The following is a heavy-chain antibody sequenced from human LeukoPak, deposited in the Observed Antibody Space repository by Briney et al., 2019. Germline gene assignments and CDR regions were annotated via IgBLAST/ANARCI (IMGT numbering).Heavy chain of an antibody. CDR1: GFTFSSYA. CDR2: ISYDGSNK. D-gene: IGHD4-23*01. Sequence: GGSLRLSCAASGFTFSSYAMHWVRQAPGKGLEWVAVISYDGSNKYYADSVKGRFTISRNNSKNTLFLQMNSLRAEDTAVYYCARHVRGYGGNFPYYYYYYMDVWGKGTTVTVSS. J-gene: IGHJ6*03. CDR3: ARHVRGYGGNFPYYYYYYMDV. V-gene: IGHV3-30*04.